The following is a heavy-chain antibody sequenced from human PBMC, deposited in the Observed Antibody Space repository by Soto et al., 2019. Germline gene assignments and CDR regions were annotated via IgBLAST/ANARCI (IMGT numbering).Heavy chain of an antibody. D-gene: IGHD2-15*01. J-gene: IGHJ6*02. V-gene: IGHV3-33*01. CDR3: ARDFRRLPYYYYGMDV. Sequence: SLRLSCAASGFTFSSYGMHWVRQAPGKGLEWVAVIWYDGSNKYYADSVKGRFTISRDNSKNTLYLQMNSLRAEDTAVYYCARDFRRLPYYYYGMDVWGQGTTVTVSS. CDR1: GFTFSSYG. CDR2: IWYDGSNK.